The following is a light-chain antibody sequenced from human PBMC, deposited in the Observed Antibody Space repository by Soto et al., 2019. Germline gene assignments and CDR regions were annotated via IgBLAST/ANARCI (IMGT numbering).Light chain of an antibody. V-gene: IGKV3-11*01. Sequence: IVLTQSPATLSLSPGDRATLSCRASQSVSTYLAWYQQKSGQAPRPLIYDVSKRATGIPPRFSGSGAGTDSTLTISSLEPEDSATYYCQQRRSSLTFGGGTK. CDR1: QSVSTY. J-gene: IGKJ4*01. CDR2: DVS. CDR3: QQRRSSLT.